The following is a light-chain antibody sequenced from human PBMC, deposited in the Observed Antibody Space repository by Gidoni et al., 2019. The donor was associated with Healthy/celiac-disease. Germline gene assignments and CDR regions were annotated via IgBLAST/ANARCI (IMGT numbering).Light chain of an antibody. CDR3: QQLNSYPRGLT. CDR1: QGISSY. V-gene: IGKV1-9*01. J-gene: IGKJ3*01. Sequence: DIQLTQSPSFLSASVGDRVTITCRASQGISSYLAWYQQKPGKAPKLLIYAASTLQSGVPLRFSGSGSGTEFTLTISSLQPEDFATYYCQQLNSYPRGLTFGPGTKVDIK. CDR2: AAS.